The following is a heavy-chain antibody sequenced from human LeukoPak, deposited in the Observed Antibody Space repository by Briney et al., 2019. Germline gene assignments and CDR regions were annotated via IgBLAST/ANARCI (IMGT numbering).Heavy chain of an antibody. V-gene: IGHV3-23*01. J-gene: IGHJ4*02. CDR2: ISGSGGST. D-gene: IGHD6-19*01. Sequence: GGSLRLSCAASGFTFSSYAMSLVRQAPGKGLEWVSAISGSGGSTYYADSVKGRFTISRDNSKNTLYLQMNSLRAEDTAVYYCAKDLEEQWLVPNFDYWGQGTLVTVSS. CDR1: GFTFSSYA. CDR3: AKDLEEQWLVPNFDY.